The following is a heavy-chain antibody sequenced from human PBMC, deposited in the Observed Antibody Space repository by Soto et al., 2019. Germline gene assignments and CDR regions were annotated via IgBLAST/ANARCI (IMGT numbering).Heavy chain of an antibody. CDR1: GGTLSSYA. D-gene: IGHD1-26*01. V-gene: IGHV1-69*01. J-gene: IGHJ4*02. Sequence: QVQQVQSGAEVKKPGSSVKVCCKASGGTLSSYAVTWVRQAPGQGLEWVGGFIPIVGTADYAQNFQGRVTIAADESSTTGYMELSSLRSEDTGVYYCAIGSTYSGEFEYWGQGTLVTVSS. CDR3: AIGSTYSGEFEY. CDR2: FIPIVGTA.